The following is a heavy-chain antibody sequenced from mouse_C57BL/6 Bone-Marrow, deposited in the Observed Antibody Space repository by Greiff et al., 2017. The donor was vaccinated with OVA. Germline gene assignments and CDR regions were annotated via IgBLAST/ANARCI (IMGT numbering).Heavy chain of an antibody. J-gene: IGHJ3*01. V-gene: IGHV1-82*01. Sequence: VQRVESGPELVKPGASVKISCKASGYAFSSSWMNWVKQRPGKGLEWIGRIYPGDGDTNYNGKFKGKATLTADKSSSTAYMQLSSLTSEDSAVYFCAGEDYYGSRGPPWFAYWGQGTLVTVSA. CDR2: IYPGDGDT. D-gene: IGHD1-1*01. CDR3: AGEDYYGSRGPPWFAY. CDR1: GYAFSSSW.